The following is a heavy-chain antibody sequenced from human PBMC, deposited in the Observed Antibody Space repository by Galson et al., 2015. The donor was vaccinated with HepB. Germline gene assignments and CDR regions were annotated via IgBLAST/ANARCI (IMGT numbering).Heavy chain of an antibody. CDR3: ARVLHLGELSFWYFDL. D-gene: IGHD3-16*02. Sequence: PTLVKPTQTLTLTCTFSGFSLTTSGVGVGWIRQPPGEALEWLALIYWDDDERYSPSLKSRLTITKDTSKNQVVLTMTNMDLVDTATYYCARVLHLGELSFWYFDLWGRGTLVTVSS. J-gene: IGHJ2*01. CDR2: IYWDDDE. CDR1: GFSLTTSGVG. V-gene: IGHV2-5*02.